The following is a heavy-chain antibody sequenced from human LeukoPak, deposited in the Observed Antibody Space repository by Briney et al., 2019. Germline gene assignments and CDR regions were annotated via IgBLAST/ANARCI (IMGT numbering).Heavy chain of an antibody. CDR2: ISYDGSNK. CDR1: GFTFSSYA. J-gene: IGHJ2*01. D-gene: IGHD4-23*01. V-gene: IGHV3-30-3*01. Sequence: GGSLRLSCAASGFTFSSYAMHWVRQAPGKGLEWVAVISYDGSNKYYADSVKGRFTISRDNSKNTLYLQMDGLRADDTAVYFCARELTNREVTPGYWYFDLWGRGTLVTVSS. CDR3: ARELTNREVTPGYWYFDL.